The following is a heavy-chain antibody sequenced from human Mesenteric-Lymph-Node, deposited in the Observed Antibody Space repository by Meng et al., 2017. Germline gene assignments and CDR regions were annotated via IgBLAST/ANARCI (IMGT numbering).Heavy chain of an antibody. Sequence: QVQLVQSGAEVKKPGAPVKVSGKATGYTFSNYGISWVRQAPGQGLEWMGWISGYSGNTKYAQKLQGRVTMTTDTSTNTAYMELRSLRSDDTAVYYCTRADIAAAGTGGYWGQGTLVTVSS. CDR1: GYTFSNYG. D-gene: IGHD6-13*01. CDR3: TRADIAAAGTGGY. V-gene: IGHV1-18*01. CDR2: ISGYSGNT. J-gene: IGHJ4*02.